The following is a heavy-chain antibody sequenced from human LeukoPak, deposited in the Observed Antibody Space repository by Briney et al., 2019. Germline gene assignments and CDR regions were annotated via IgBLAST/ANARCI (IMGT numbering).Heavy chain of an antibody. J-gene: IGHJ4*02. V-gene: IGHV3-30*18. D-gene: IGHD4-17*01. CDR1: GFTFSDYY. Sequence: GGSLRLSCAASGFTFSDYYMSWIRQAPGKGLEWVAVISYDGSNKYYADSVKGRFTISRDNSKNTLYLQMNSLRAEDTAVYYCAKDDYGDYYYFDYWGQGTLVTVSS. CDR3: AKDDYGDYYYFDY. CDR2: ISYDGSNK.